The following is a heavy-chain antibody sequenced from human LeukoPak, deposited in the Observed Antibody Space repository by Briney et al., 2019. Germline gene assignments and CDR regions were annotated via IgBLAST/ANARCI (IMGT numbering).Heavy chain of an antibody. V-gene: IGHV1-2*02. CDR3: ARDPPKTLYSSSWGFDP. D-gene: IGHD6-13*01. CDR2: INPNSGGT. CDR1: GYTFTGYY. J-gene: IGHJ5*02. Sequence: ASVKVSCKASGYTFTGYYMHWVRQAPGQGLEWMGWINPNSGGTNYAQKFQGRVTMTRDTSISTAYMELSRLRSDDTAVYYCARDPPKTLYSSSWGFDPRGQGTLVTVSS.